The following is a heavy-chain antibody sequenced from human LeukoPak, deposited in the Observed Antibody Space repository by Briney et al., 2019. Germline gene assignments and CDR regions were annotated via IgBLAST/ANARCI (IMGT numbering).Heavy chain of an antibody. D-gene: IGHD3-16*01. J-gene: IGHJ6*03. Sequence: PGGSLRLSCAASGFTFDDYGMSWVRQAPGRGLEWVSGLNWNGDSTSYADSVKGRFTIPRDNAKSSLYLQMNSLRAEDTALYHCARGGGIQGYYYYMDVWGKGTTVIVSS. V-gene: IGHV3-20*01. CDR3: ARGGGIQGYYYYMDV. CDR2: LNWNGDST. CDR1: GFTFDDYG.